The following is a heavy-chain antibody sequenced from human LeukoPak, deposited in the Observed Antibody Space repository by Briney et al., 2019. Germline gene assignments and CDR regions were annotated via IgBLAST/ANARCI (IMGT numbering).Heavy chain of an antibody. J-gene: IGHJ4*02. CDR3: AKGDSYDFWSGYYKENYFDY. D-gene: IGHD3-3*01. CDR1: GFTFSSYA. CDR2: ISGSGGST. V-gene: IGHV3-23*01. Sequence: GGSLRLSCAASGFTFSSYAISWVRQAPGKGLEWVSAISGSGGSTYYADSVKGRFTISRDNSKNTLYLQMNSLRAEDTAVYYCAKGDSYDFWSGYYKENYFDYWGQGTLVTVSS.